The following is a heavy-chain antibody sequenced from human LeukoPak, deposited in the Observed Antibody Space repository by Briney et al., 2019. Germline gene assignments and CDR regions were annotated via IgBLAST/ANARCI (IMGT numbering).Heavy chain of an antibody. J-gene: IGHJ4*02. CDR2: ISAYNGNT. CDR3: ARSGNYYDSSGYYIDF. V-gene: IGHV1-18*01. Sequence: ASVKVSCKASGYTFTSYGISWARQAPGQGLEWMGWISAYNGNTNYAQKFRGRVTMTTDTSTTTAYMELRSLRSDDTAVYYCARSGNYYDSSGYYIDFWGQGTLVTVSS. D-gene: IGHD3-22*01. CDR1: GYTFTSYG.